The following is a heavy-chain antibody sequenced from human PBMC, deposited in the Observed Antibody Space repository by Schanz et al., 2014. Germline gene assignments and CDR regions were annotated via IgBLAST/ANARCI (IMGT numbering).Heavy chain of an antibody. Sequence: QVHLEQSGPEVKKPGASVKLSCRASGYPFTNYYIHWVRQAPGQGLEWMGIVNPGGGSTSVAQRFQTRVTLTRDTSTGTAYLGLTRLRSEDTAVYFCARGPSTGAFDIWGQGTMVTVSS. J-gene: IGHJ3*02. CDR2: VNPGGGST. V-gene: IGHV1-46*03. CDR3: ARGPSTGAFDI. CDR1: GYPFTNYY.